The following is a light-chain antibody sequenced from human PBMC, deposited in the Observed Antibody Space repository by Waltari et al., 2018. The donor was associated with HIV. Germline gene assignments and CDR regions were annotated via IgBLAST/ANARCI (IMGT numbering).Light chain of an antibody. Sequence: EIVLTQSPGILSLSPGARATLSCRASQSVRSGYLAWYQHKPGQAPRLLIYDASKRATGIPARFSGSGSGTDFTLTINSLEPEDFAVYYCQQRSNWPPAFGGGTKVEIK. J-gene: IGKJ4*01. CDR1: QSVRSGY. CDR3: QQRSNWPPA. CDR2: DAS. V-gene: IGKV3-11*01.